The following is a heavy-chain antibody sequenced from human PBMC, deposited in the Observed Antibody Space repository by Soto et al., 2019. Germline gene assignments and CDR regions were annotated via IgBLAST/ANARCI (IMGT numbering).Heavy chain of an antibody. J-gene: IGHJ4*02. Sequence: PGESLKTSCKGSGYSFVSYCIGWVRQMPGEGLEWMGIIYPGDSDTRYSPSFRGQVTISDDKSITTVYLQWSSLKASETAMYYCARTDGYEIEYWGQGTLVTVSS. CDR3: ARTDGYEIEY. CDR2: IYPGDSDT. V-gene: IGHV5-51*01. D-gene: IGHD5-12*01. CDR1: GYSFVSYC.